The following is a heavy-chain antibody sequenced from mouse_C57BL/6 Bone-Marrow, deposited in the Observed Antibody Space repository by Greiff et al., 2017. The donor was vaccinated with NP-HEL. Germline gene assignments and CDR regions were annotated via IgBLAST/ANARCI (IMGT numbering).Heavy chain of an antibody. J-gene: IGHJ3*01. CDR1: GFTFNTYA. CDR2: IRRKSSNYAT. D-gene: IGHD2-5*01. Sequence: EVKLMESGGGLVQPKGSLKLSCAASGFTFNTYAMHWVRQAPGKGLEWVARIRRKSSNYATYYADSVKDRFTISRDDSQSRLYLQMNNLKTEDTAMYYCVRAYYSNYWFAYWGQGTLVTVSA. V-gene: IGHV10-3*01. CDR3: VRAYYSNYWFAY.